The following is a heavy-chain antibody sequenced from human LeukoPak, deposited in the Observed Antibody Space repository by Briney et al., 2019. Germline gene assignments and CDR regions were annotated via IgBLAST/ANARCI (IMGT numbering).Heavy chain of an antibody. Sequence: ASVKVSCKASGHTFTGYYMHWVRQAPGQGLEWMGWINPNSGGTNYAQKFQGRVTMTRDTSISTAYMELSRLRSDDTAVYYCARESGVVVVVPRGRVDPWGQGTLVTVSS. D-gene: IGHD2-2*01. CDR3: ARESGVVVVVPRGRVDP. J-gene: IGHJ5*02. V-gene: IGHV1-2*02. CDR1: GHTFTGYY. CDR2: INPNSGGT.